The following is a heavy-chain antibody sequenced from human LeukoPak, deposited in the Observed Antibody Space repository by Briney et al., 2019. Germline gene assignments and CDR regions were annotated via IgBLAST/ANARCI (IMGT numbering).Heavy chain of an antibody. D-gene: IGHD6-13*01. CDR3: ASPKGGSSWSYFDY. CDR1: GFTFSSFG. CDR2: ISTSSSYI. Sequence: GGSLRLSCAASGFTFSSFGMNWVRQAPGKGLEWVSFISTSSSYIYYADSVKGRFTISRDNAKNSLYLQMNSLRAEGTAVYYCASPKGGSSWSYFDYWGQGTLVTVSS. J-gene: IGHJ4*02. V-gene: IGHV3-21*01.